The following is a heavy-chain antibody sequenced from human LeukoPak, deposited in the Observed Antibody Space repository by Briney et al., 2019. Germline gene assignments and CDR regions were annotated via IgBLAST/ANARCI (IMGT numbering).Heavy chain of an antibody. CDR1: GFTFKLYW. CDR2: INDDGSTT. Sequence: GASLRLSCAGSGFTFKLYWVHWVREAPGFWPVWVSRINDDGSTTTYADSVKGRFTISRDDAKNMLFLQMNSLRAEDTAVYYCVRGGPSTWSWGQGTLVTVSS. CDR3: VRGGPSTWS. V-gene: IGHV3-74*01. J-gene: IGHJ5*02. D-gene: IGHD2-15*01.